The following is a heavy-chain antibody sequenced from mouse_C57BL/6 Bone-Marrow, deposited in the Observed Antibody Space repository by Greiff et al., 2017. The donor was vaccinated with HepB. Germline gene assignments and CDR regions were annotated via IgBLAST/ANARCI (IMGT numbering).Heavy chain of an antibody. CDR1: GYAFSSSW. J-gene: IGHJ2*01. CDR3: AVYGNYDY. Sequence: QVQLQQSGPELVKPGASVKISCKASGYAFSSSWMNWVKQRPGKGLEWIGRIYPGDGDTNYNGKFKGKATLTADKSSSTAYMQRSSLTSEDSAVYFGAVYGNYDYWGQGTTLTVSA. CDR2: IYPGDGDT. V-gene: IGHV1-82*01. D-gene: IGHD2-1*01.